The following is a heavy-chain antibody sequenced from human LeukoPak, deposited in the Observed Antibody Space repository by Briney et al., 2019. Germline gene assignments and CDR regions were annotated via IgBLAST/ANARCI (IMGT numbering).Heavy chain of an antibody. V-gene: IGHV5-10-1*01. CDR2: IDPSDSYT. CDR1: GYSFTSYW. Sequence: KPGESLRISCKGSGYSFTSYWISWVRQMPGKGLEWMGRIDPSDSYTNYGPSFQGHVTISADKSISTAYLQWSSLKASDTAMYYCARRQLEYYYGSGSPAGGMDVWGKGTTVTVSS. J-gene: IGHJ6*04. CDR3: ARRQLEYYYGSGSPAGGMDV. D-gene: IGHD3-10*01.